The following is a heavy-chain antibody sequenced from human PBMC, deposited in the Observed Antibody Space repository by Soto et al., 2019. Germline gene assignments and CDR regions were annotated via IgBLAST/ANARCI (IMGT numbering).Heavy chain of an antibody. CDR1: GFTFSSYW. CDR2: INSDGSST. CDR3: ARDHRRNFAVS. J-gene: IGHJ5*02. D-gene: IGHD1-7*01. V-gene: IGHV3-74*01. Sequence: EVQLVESGGGLVQPGGSLRLSCAASGFTFSSYWMHWVRQAPGKGLVWVSRINSDGSSTSYADSVKGRFTISRDNAKNRLNRKMSSLGAEDTAVYYWARDHRRNFAVSWGQGTLVTVS.